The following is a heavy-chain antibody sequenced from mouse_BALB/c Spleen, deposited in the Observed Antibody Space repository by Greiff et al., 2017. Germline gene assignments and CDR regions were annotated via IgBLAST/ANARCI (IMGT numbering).Heavy chain of an antibody. J-gene: IGHJ2*01. D-gene: IGHD2-2*01. CDR2: VNPNNGGT. CDR3: ARFLGGYDY. V-gene: IGHV1-26*01. CDR1: GYTFTDYY. Sequence: EVQLQQSGPELVKPGASVKMSCKASGYTFTDYYMNWVKQSHGKSLEWIGLVNPNNGGTSYNQKFKGKATLTVDKSSSTAYMELRSLTSEDSAVYYCARFLGGYDYWGQGTTLTVSS.